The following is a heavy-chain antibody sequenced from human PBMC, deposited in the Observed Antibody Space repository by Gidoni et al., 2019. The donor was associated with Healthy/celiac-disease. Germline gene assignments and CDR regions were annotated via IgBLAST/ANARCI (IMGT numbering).Heavy chain of an antibody. D-gene: IGHD3-10*01. CDR3: ASRGFGATSTAPLY. CDR1: GGTFSSYA. J-gene: IGHJ4*02. CDR2: IIPIFGTA. Sequence: QVQLVQSGAEVKKRGSSVKVSCKAAGGTFSSYAISWVGQAAAQGLEWMGGIIPIFGTANYAQKFQGTVTITADESTSTAYMELSSLRSEATAVYSCASRGFGATSTAPLYWGQGTLVTVSS. V-gene: IGHV1-69*01.